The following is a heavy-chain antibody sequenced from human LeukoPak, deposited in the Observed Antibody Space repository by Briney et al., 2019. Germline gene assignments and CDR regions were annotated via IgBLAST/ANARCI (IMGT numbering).Heavy chain of an antibody. J-gene: IGHJ4*02. CDR2: IDTDGSTT. Sequence: PGGSLRLSCAVSGFTFSSYWMHWVRQAPGKGLVWVSRIDTDGSTTTYADSVKGRFTISRDNAKNSLYLQMNSLRAEDTAVYYCARQKYLRGPDVEYFDYWGQGTLVAVSS. V-gene: IGHV3-74*01. CDR1: GFTFSSYW. CDR3: ARQKYLRGPDVEYFDY. D-gene: IGHD5/OR15-5a*01.